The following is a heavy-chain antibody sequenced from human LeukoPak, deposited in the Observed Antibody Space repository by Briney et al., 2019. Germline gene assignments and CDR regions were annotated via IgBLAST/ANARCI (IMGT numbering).Heavy chain of an antibody. D-gene: IGHD6-19*01. Sequence: SETLSLTCTVSGGSISSSNYYWGWIRQPPGEGLEWIASMYYSGSTFYNPSLKSRVTISVDTSRNQFSLRPSSVTAADTAVYYCESLRSLMTLAGLDSCGQGTLVTVSS. V-gene: IGHV4-39*01. CDR3: ESLRSLMTLAGLDS. J-gene: IGHJ4*02. CDR1: GGSISSSNYY. CDR2: MYYSGST.